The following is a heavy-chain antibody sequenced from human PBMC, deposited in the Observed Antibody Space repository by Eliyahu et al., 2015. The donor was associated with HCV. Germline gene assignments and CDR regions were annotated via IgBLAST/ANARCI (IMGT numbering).Heavy chain of an antibody. CDR2: LLLQGGT. J-gene: IGHJ4*02. Sequence: QVQLQESGPGLVKPSETLSLTCSVSGGSLTNSFWSWIRQPPGKGLEWIGDLLLQGGTPANTPLESRVTLSVDTSKNQFSLKLRSVTSADTAVYYCARGGYVKSYDTIDYWGPGTLVTVSS. D-gene: IGHD1-26*01. CDR3: ARGGYVKSYDTIDY. V-gene: IGHV4-59*01. CDR1: GGSLTNSF.